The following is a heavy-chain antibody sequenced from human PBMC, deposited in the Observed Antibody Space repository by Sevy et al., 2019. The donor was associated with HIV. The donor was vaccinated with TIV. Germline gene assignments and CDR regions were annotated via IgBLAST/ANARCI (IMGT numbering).Heavy chain of an antibody. V-gene: IGHV3-11*06. D-gene: IGHD3-10*01. Sequence: GALRLSCAASGFTFSDYYMSWIRQAPGKGLEWVSYISSSSSYTNYADSVKGRFTICRDNAKNSLYLQMNSLRAEDTAVYYCARAVKGVIDAFDIWGQGTMVTVSS. CDR3: ARAVKGVIDAFDI. J-gene: IGHJ3*02. CDR2: ISSSSSYT. CDR1: GFTFSDYY.